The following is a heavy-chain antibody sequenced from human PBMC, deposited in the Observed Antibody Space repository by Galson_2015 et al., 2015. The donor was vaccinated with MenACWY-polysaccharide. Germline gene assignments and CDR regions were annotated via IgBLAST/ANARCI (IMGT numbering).Heavy chain of an antibody. V-gene: IGHV3-23*01. Sequence: SLRLSCAVSGFTFSSYVMSWVRQAPGRGLEWVSSITDSGSSTYYVDSVKGRFTISRDNSMNTLFLQMNSLRADDTAVYYCARGGRAVSNRNWFDPWGQGTLVTVSS. CDR3: ARGGRAVSNRNWFDP. J-gene: IGHJ5*02. CDR2: ITDSGSST. D-gene: IGHD3-16*01. CDR1: GFTFSSYV.